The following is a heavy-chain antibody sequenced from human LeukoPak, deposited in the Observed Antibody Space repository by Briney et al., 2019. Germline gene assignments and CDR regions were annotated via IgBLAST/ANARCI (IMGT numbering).Heavy chain of an antibody. CDR3: ARDGRAGSGYYRKDDY. CDR2: IKQDGSEK. J-gene: IGHJ4*02. V-gene: IGHV3-7*01. Sequence: GGSLRLSCAASGFTFSSYWMTWVRQAPGKGLEWVANIKQDGSEKYYVDSVKGRFTISRDNAKNSLYLQMSSLRAEDTAVYYCARDGRAGSGYYRKDDYWGQGTLVIVSS. D-gene: IGHD3-22*01. CDR1: GFTFSSYW.